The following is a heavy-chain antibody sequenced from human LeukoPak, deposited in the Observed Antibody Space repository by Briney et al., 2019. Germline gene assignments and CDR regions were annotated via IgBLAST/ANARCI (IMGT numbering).Heavy chain of an antibody. V-gene: IGHV3-21*01. CDR2: IGSSGSHI. CDR3: ARDGGSGLPFDY. CDR1: GFTFSSYS. J-gene: IGHJ4*02. D-gene: IGHD6-19*01. Sequence: PEGSLRLSCAASGFTFSSYSMNWVRQAPGKGLEWVSSIGSSGSHIYYADSVKGRFTISRDNAKNSLYLQMSSLRDDDTAVYYCARDGGSGLPFDYWGQGTLVTVSS.